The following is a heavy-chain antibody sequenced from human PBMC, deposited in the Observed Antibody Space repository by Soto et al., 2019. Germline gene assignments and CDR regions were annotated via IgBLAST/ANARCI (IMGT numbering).Heavy chain of an antibody. D-gene: IGHD6-13*01. CDR2: INHSGST. Sequence: SETLSLTCAVYGGSFSGYYWSWIRQPPGKGLEWIGEINHSGSTNYNPSLKGRVTISVDTSKNQFSLKLSSVTAADTAVYYCARRGQQLDPRWFDPWGQGTLVTVSS. CDR1: GGSFSGYY. J-gene: IGHJ5*02. CDR3: ARRGQQLDPRWFDP. V-gene: IGHV4-34*01.